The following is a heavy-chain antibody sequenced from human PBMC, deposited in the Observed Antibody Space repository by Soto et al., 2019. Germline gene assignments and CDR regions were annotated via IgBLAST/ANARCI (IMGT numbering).Heavy chain of an antibody. CDR2: IKSKTDGGTT. CDR3: YTAMVAGYYYYMDV. V-gene: IGHV3-15*01. Sequence: GSLRLSCAASGFTFSNAWMSWVRQAPGKGLEWVGRIKSKTDGGTTDYAAPVKGRFTISRDDSKNTLYLQMNSLKTEDTAVYYCYTAMVAGYYYYMDVWGKRTTVTVSS. CDR1: GFTFSNAW. J-gene: IGHJ6*03. D-gene: IGHD5-18*01.